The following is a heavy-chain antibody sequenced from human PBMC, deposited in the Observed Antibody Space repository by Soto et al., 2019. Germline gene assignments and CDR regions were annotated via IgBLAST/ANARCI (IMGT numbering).Heavy chain of an antibody. J-gene: IGHJ4*02. CDR1: GFTFTSSA. CDR3: AAGYSSSWGFDY. CDR2: IVVGSGNT. Sequence: SVKVSCKASGFTFTSSAVQWVRQARGQRLEWIGWIVVGSGNTNYAQKFQERVTITRGMSTSTAYMELSSLRSEDTAVYYCAAGYSSSWGFDYWGQGTLVTVSS. D-gene: IGHD6-13*01. V-gene: IGHV1-58*01.